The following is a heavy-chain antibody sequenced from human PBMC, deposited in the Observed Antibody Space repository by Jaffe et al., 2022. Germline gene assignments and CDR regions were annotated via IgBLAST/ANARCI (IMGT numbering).Heavy chain of an antibody. Sequence: QISLKESGPTLVKPTQTLTLTCTFSGFSLSTSGVAVGWIRQPPGKALEFLALIYWDDDNRYSPSLRSRLTITKDTSKNQVVLTMTNMDPVDTATYYCAHTARAQDYFYYMDVWGKGTTVTVSS. CDR3: AHTARAQDYFYYMDV. CDR1: GFSLSTSGVA. J-gene: IGHJ6*03. V-gene: IGHV2-5*02. CDR2: IYWDDDN. D-gene: IGHD6-6*01.